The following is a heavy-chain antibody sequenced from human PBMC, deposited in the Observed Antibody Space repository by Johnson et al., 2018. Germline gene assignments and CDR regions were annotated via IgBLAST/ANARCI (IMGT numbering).Heavy chain of an antibody. CDR1: GGTFSSYA. V-gene: IGHV1-69*12. Sequence: QVQLVQSGAEVKKPWSSVKVSCKASGGTFSSYALNWVRQAPGQGLEWMGGIIPMFDTTKYAKKFQGRVTFTADESSTTAYMELSGLTSEDTAIYYCARDGQAFDIWGQGTMVTVSA. CDR2: IIPMFDTT. J-gene: IGHJ3*02. CDR3: ARDGQAFDI.